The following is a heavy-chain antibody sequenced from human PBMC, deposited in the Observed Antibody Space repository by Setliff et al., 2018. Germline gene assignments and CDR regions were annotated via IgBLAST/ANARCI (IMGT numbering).Heavy chain of an antibody. V-gene: IGHV3-23*01. CDR3: VKDVVGYSSTWPKRDYFDY. J-gene: IGHJ4*02. CDR2: ISGSGDST. D-gene: IGHD6-13*01. Sequence: AGGSLRLSCVASGFTFSRYAMSWVRQAPGKGLEWVSAISGSGDSTFYADSVKGRFTISRDNSKNTLSLQMNGLRAEDTAVYYCVKDVVGYSSTWPKRDYFDYWGQGTLVTVSS. CDR1: GFTFSRYA.